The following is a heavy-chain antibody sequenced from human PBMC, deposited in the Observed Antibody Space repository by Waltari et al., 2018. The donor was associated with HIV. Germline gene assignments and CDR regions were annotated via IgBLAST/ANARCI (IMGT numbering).Heavy chain of an antibody. V-gene: IGHV4-61*02. J-gene: IGHJ4*02. CDR2: IYTSGST. CDR1: GGSISSGSYY. Sequence: SGGSISSGSYYWSWIRQPAGKGLEWIGRIYTSGSTNYNPSLKSRVTISVDTSKNQFSLKLSSVTAADTAVYYCARDGSGTTFDYWGQGTLVTVSS. CDR3: ARDGSGTTFDY. D-gene: IGHD1-7*01.